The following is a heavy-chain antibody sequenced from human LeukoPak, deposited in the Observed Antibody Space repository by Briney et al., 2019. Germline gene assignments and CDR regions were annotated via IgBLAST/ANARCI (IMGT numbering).Heavy chain of an antibody. CDR1: GGSFSTYY. J-gene: IGHJ5*02. CDR2: VYYSGST. D-gene: IGHD2-15*01. CDR3: ARGYSLNWLDP. Sequence: SETLSLTCTVSGGSFSTYYWSWIRQPPGKGLEWIGFVYYSGSTSYNPSLQSRVTISLDTSKIQFSLKLTSVTAADTAVYYCARGYSLNWLDPWGQGTLVTVSS. V-gene: IGHV4-59*01.